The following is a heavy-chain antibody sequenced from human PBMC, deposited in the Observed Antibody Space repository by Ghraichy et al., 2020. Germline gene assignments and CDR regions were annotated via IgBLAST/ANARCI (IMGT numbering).Heavy chain of an antibody. CDR3: ARGSASYGMDV. D-gene: IGHD2-2*01. V-gene: IGHV3-53*01. CDR1: GFTVNTNY. J-gene: IGHJ6*02. CDR2: IHGGGTT. Sequence: LSLTCAASGFTVNTNYMTWVRQAPGKGLEWVSVIHGGGTTYYADSVKGRFTISRDNSKNTLYLQMNSLRAEDTAVYYCARGSASYGMDVWGQGTAVTVPS.